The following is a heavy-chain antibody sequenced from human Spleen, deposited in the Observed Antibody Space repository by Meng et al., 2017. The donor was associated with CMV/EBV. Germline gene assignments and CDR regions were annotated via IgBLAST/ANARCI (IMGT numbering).Heavy chain of an antibody. Sequence: SVKVSCNASGGTFSSYAISWVRQAPGQGLEWMGGIIPIFGTANYAQKFQGRVTITTDESTSTAYMELSSLRSEDTAVYYCAREDGYTKRGAFDIWGQGTMVTVSS. V-gene: IGHV1-69*05. J-gene: IGHJ3*02. CDR1: GGTFSSYA. D-gene: IGHD5-24*01. CDR3: AREDGYTKRGAFDI. CDR2: IIPIFGTA.